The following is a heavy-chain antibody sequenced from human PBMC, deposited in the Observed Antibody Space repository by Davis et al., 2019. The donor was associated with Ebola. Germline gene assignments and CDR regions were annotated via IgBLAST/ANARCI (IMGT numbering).Heavy chain of an antibody. V-gene: IGHV3-15*01. D-gene: IGHD6-13*01. CDR1: GFTFSNAY. CDR3: ATDATAAGYFAY. CDR2: IKTNRDDGTA. Sequence: GESLKISCAGSGFTFSNAYMSWVRQAPGKGLEWVGRIKTNRDDGTAEYAAPVKGRFTISRDDSINTLFLQMDSLKTEDTAVYSCATDATAAGYFAYWGQGSLVTVSS. J-gene: IGHJ4*02.